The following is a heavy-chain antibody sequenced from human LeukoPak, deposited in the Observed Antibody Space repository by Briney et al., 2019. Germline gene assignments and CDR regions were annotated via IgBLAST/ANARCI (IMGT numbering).Heavy chain of an antibody. CDR2: IYTSGST. CDR3: ARARIPSIAAAGTTFQNWFDP. Sequence: SETLSLTCTVSGGSISSGSYYRSWIRQPAGKGLEWIGRIYTSGSTNYNPSLKSRVTISVDTSKNQFSLKLSSVTAADTAVYYCARARIPSIAAAGTTFQNWFDPWGQGTLVTVSS. J-gene: IGHJ5*02. CDR1: GGSISSGSYY. V-gene: IGHV4-61*02. D-gene: IGHD6-13*01.